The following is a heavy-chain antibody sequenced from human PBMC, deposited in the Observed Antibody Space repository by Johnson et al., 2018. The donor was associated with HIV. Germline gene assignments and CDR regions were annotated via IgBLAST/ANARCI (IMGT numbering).Heavy chain of an antibody. Sequence: VQLVESGGGVVQPGRSLRLSCAASGFTFSSYAMHWVRQAPGKGLEWVSAISGSGGSTYYADSVKGRFTISRDNSKNTLYLQMNSLRAEDTAVYYCAKTFPLTASGFPLNAFDIWGQGTMVTVSS. CDR3: AKTFPLTASGFPLNAFDI. CDR2: ISGSGGST. V-gene: IGHV3-23*04. J-gene: IGHJ3*02. D-gene: IGHD6-13*01. CDR1: GFTFSSYA.